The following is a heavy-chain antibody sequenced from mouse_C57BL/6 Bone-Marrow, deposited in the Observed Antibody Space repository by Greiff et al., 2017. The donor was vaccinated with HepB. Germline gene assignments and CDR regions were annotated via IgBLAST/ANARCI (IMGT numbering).Heavy chain of an antibody. CDR3: ARGHYGSSYAWFAY. Sequence: ESGPGLVKPSQSLSLTCSVPGYSITSGYYWNWIRQFPGNKLEWMGYISYDGSNNYNPSLKNRIPITRDTSKNQFFLKLNSVTTEDTATYYCARGHYGSSYAWFAYWGQGTLVTVSA. CDR1: GYSITSGYY. D-gene: IGHD1-1*01. V-gene: IGHV3-6*01. CDR2: ISYDGSN. J-gene: IGHJ3*01.